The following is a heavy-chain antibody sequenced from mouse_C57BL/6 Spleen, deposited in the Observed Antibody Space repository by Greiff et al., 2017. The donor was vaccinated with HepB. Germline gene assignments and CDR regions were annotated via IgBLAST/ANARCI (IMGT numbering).Heavy chain of an antibody. D-gene: IGHD2-2*01. CDR1: GFSLTSYG. CDR2: MWSAGNT. J-gene: IGHJ2*01. CDR3: AREAGYDSYFDY. Sequence: QVQLKQSGPGLVQPSQNLSITCTVSGFSLTSYGVHWVRQSPGKGLEWLGVMWSAGNTDFNAAFISSLSIIKDNSKSQVFFKMNSLQADDTAGYYGAREAGYDSYFDYWGQGTTLTVSS. V-gene: IGHV2-2*01.